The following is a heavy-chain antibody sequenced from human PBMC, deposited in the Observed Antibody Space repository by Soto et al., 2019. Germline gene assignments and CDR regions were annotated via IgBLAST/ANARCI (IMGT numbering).Heavy chain of an antibody. Sequence: SVKVSCKASGGTFSSYAISWVRQAPGQGLEWMGGIIPVFGTANYAQKFQGRVTITADESTSTAYMELSSLRSEDTAVYYCAREPTVTTGIYYYYGMDVWGQGTTVTVSS. CDR1: GGTFSSYA. J-gene: IGHJ6*02. D-gene: IGHD4-17*01. V-gene: IGHV1-69*13. CDR3: AREPTVTTGIYYYYGMDV. CDR2: IIPVFGTA.